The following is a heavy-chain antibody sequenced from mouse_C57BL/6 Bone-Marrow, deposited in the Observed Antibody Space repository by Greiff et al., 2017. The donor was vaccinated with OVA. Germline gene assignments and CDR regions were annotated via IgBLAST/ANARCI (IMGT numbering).Heavy chain of an antibody. V-gene: IGHV5-6*01. CDR3: ASILCYFDY. Sequence: EVMLVESGGDLVKPGGSLRLSCAASGFTFSSYGMSWVRQTPDTRLEWVATISSGGSYTYYPDSVKGRFTISRDNAKNTLYLHMSSLKTEDTAMYYCASILCYFDYWGQGTTLTVSS. J-gene: IGHJ2*01. CDR1: GFTFSSYG. CDR2: ISSGGSYT.